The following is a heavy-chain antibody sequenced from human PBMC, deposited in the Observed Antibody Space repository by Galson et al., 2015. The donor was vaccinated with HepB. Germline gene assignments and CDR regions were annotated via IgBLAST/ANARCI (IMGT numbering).Heavy chain of an antibody. CDR3: AKDRFYDILTGYYDY. D-gene: IGHD3-9*01. CDR2: ISYDGSKK. J-gene: IGHJ4*02. V-gene: IGHV3-30*18. CDR1: GFTFSSYG. Sequence: SLRLSCAASGFTFSSYGMHWVRQAPGKGLEWVAVISYDGSKKYYAGSVKGRFTISRDNSKNTLYLQMNSLRAEDTAVYYCAKDRFYDILTGYYDYWGQGTLVTVSS.